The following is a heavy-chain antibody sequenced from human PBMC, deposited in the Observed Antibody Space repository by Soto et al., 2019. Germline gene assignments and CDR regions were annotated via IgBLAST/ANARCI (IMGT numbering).Heavy chain of an antibody. Sequence: KPSETLSLTCAVYGGSFSGYYWSWIRQPPGKGLEWIGEINHSGSTNYNPSLKSRVTISVDTSKNQFSLKLSSVTAADTAVYYCARHNYDFWSDRNWLAPWGQGTLVTVSS. CDR2: INHSGST. V-gene: IGHV4-34*01. J-gene: IGHJ5*02. CDR1: GGSFSGYY. D-gene: IGHD3-3*01. CDR3: ARHNYDFWSDRNWLAP.